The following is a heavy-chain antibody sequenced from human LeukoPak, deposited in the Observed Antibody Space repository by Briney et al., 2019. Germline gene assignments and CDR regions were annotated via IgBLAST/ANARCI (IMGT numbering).Heavy chain of an antibody. CDR3: ARGLYSSSP. CDR1: GFTFSSYA. D-gene: IGHD6-6*01. V-gene: IGHV3-23*01. CDR2: ISGSGFT. Sequence: GGSLRPSCAASGFTFSSYAMSWVRQAPGKGLEWVSAISGSGFTYYADSVKGRFTISRDNSKNTLYLQMNSLRAEDTAVYYCARGLYSSSPWGQGTLVTVSS. J-gene: IGHJ4*02.